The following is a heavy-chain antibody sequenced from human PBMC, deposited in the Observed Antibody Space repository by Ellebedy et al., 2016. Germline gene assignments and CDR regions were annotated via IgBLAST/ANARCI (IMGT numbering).Heavy chain of an antibody. V-gene: IGHV1-46*01. Sequence: ASVKVSCKASGYTFTSYYMHWVRQAPGQGLEWMGLINPSGGSTSNAQKIQGRVTMTRDTSTSTVYMELTSLRSEDTAVYYCARGGSGTDWYFDLWGRGTLVTVSS. CDR2: INPSGGST. J-gene: IGHJ2*01. CDR3: ARGGSGTDWYFDL. CDR1: GYTFTSYY. D-gene: IGHD6-13*01.